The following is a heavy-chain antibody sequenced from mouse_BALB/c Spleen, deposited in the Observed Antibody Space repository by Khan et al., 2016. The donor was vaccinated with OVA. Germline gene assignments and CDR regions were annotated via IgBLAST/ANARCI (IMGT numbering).Heavy chain of an antibody. CDR1: GYTFTDYN. Sequence: MQLEESGPELVKPGASVKIPCKASGYTFTDYNMDWVKQSHGKSLEWIGDINPNNGDTFYNQKFKGKATLTVDKSSSTAFMELRSLTSEDTAVYYCARTGYGSLGYWGQGTTLTVSS. J-gene: IGHJ2*01. CDR2: INPNNGDT. V-gene: IGHV1-18*01. D-gene: IGHD1-1*01. CDR3: ARTGYGSLGY.